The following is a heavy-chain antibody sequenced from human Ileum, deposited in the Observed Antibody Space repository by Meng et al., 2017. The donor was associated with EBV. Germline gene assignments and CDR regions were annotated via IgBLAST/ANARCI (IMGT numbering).Heavy chain of an antibody. CDR1: GGSISSGDYY. D-gene: IGHD3-22*01. V-gene: IGHV4-30-4*01. Sequence: QGQLQSSGPGPVKPSQTRSLTCTVSGGSISSGDYYWSWIRQPPGKGLEWIGYIYYSGSTYYNPSLKSRVTISVDTSKNQFSLKLSSVTAADTAVYYCARGYYDSSGYGYWYFDLWGRGTLVTVSS. CDR3: ARGYYDSSGYGYWYFDL. J-gene: IGHJ2*01. CDR2: IYYSGST.